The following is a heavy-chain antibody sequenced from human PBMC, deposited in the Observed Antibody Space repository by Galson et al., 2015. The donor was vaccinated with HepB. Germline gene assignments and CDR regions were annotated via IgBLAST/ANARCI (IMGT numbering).Heavy chain of an antibody. CDR2: MSPNSGKT. D-gene: IGHD3-3*02. CDR1: GYTFSSYD. V-gene: IGHV1-8*02. J-gene: IGHJ6*03. CDR3: ASPHIFALPFATIHYYCFMDV. Sequence: SVKVSCKASGYTFSSYDDNWVRQSPGQGLEWMGWMSPNSGKTGHAQKCEARVSMTTNISMSMAYLELSSLISEDTAVYYCASPHIFALPFATIHYYCFMDVWGKGTTVTVSS.